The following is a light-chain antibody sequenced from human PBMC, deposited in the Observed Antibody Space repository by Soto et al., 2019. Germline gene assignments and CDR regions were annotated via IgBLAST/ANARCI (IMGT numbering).Light chain of an antibody. J-gene: IGKJ4*01. CDR2: GAS. V-gene: IGKV3-20*01. Sequence: EIVLTQSPATLSLSPGERATLSCRASETVATNLAWYQQKPGQAPRLLIYGASSRATGIPDRFSGSGSGTDFTLTISGLEPEDFAFYYCQQYDVTPPNTFGGGTKVDIK. CDR3: QQYDVTPPNT. CDR1: ETVATN.